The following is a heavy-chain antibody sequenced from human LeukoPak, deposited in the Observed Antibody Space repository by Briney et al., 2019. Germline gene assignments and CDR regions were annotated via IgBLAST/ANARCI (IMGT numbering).Heavy chain of an antibody. Sequence: GGSLKLSCAASGFTFSGSAMHWVRQASGKGLERVGRIRSKANSYATAYAASVKGRFTISRDDSKNTAYLQMNSLKTEDTAVYFCTSRGPTAAAPDYWGQGTLVTVSS. CDR2: IRSKANSYAT. D-gene: IGHD6-13*01. CDR1: GFTFSGSA. J-gene: IGHJ4*02. CDR3: TSRGPTAAAPDY. V-gene: IGHV3-73*01.